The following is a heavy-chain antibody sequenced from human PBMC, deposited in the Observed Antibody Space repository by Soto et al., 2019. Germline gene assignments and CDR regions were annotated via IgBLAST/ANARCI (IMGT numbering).Heavy chain of an antibody. CDR3: ARVVPAQGAFFDY. V-gene: IGHV4-34*01. Sequence: LSLTCAVYGGSFSGYFWSWIRQPPGKGLEWIGEINHSGSTNYNPSLKSRVTISIDTSKNQFSLKLSSVTAADTAVYYCARVVPAQGAFFDYWGQGTLVTVSS. CDR1: GGSFSGYF. D-gene: IGHD2-2*01. CDR2: INHSGST. J-gene: IGHJ4*02.